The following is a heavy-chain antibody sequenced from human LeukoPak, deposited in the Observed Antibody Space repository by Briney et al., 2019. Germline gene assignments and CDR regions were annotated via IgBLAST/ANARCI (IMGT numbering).Heavy chain of an antibody. D-gene: IGHD4-17*01. J-gene: IGHJ4*02. CDR3: ARASPDYGDYATN. CDR2: INPNSGGT. Sequence: ASVKVSCKASGYTFTGYYMHWVRQAPGQGLEWMGWINPNSGGTNYAQKFQGRVTMTRDTSISTAYMELSRLRSDDTAVYYCARASPDYGDYATNWGQETLVTVSS. CDR1: GYTFTGYY. V-gene: IGHV1-2*02.